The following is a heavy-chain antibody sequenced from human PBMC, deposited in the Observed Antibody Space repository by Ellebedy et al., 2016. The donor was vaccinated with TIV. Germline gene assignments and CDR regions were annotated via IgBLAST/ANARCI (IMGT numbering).Heavy chain of an antibody. J-gene: IGHJ4*02. V-gene: IGHV3-11*01. CDR1: GFTFSDYY. CDR3: ARVLGYGGFRFYFDY. Sequence: GESLKISCAASGFTFSDYYMNWVRQAPGKGLEWIAYISDSATTIKYADSVKGRFTVSRDNAKNSLFLQMSSLRADDTAIYYCARVLGYGGFRFYFDYWGQGSLVTVSS. D-gene: IGHD5-12*01. CDR2: ISDSATTI.